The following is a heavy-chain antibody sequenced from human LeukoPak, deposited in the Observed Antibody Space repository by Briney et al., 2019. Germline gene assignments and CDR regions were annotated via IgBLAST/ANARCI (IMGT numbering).Heavy chain of an antibody. CDR1: GGTFSSYA. J-gene: IGHJ4*02. CDR2: IMPIFGTE. V-gene: IGHV1-69*05. CDR3: ASSELDGMDY. Sequence: KISFKASGGTFSSYAISGGRRAPGQGVEWMGRIMPIFGTENYSQKFQGRVRITKEEYKSTAYMELSSLRSEDTAVYYCASSELDGMDYWGQGTLVTVSS. D-gene: IGHD1-7*01.